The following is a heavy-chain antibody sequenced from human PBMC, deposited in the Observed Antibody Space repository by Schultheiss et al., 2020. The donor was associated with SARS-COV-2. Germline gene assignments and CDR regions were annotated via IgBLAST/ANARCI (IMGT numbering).Heavy chain of an antibody. CDR3: ASIFGIWYWKY. CDR2: IIPIFGTA. Sequence: SVKVSCKASGYTFTSYGINWVRQAPGQGLEWMGGIIPIFGTANYAQKFQGRVTITADESTSTAYMELNRLKSDDTAVYYCASIFGIWYWKYWGQGTLVTVSS. CDR1: GYTFTSYG. V-gene: IGHV1-69*13. J-gene: IGHJ4*02. D-gene: IGHD3-16*01.